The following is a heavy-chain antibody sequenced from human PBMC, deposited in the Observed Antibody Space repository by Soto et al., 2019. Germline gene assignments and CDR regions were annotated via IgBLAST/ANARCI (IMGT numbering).Heavy chain of an antibody. Sequence: PGGSLRLSCAASGFTFSSYAMSWVRQAPGKGLEWVSAISGSGGSTYYADSVKGRFTISRDNSKNTLYLQMNSLRAEDTAVYYCARVACSGGSCYSALYYYSYYMDVWGKGITVTVSS. J-gene: IGHJ6*03. D-gene: IGHD2-15*01. CDR2: ISGSGGST. CDR1: GFTFSSYA. CDR3: ARVACSGGSCYSALYYYSYYMDV. V-gene: IGHV3-23*01.